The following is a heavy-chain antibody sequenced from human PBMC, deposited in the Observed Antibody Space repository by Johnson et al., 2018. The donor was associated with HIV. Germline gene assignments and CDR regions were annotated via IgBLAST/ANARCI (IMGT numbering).Heavy chain of an antibody. V-gene: IGHV3-23*04. J-gene: IGHJ3*02. D-gene: IGHD3-16*01. Sequence: VQLVESGGGVVRPGGSLRLSCAASGFTFSSYAMSWVRQAPGKGLEWVSAISGSGGSTYYADSVKGRLTISRDNSKNTLYLQMNRLRAEDTAVYYCANGGRGDAFDIWGQGTMVTVSS. CDR3: ANGGRGDAFDI. CDR1: GFTFSSYA. CDR2: ISGSGGST.